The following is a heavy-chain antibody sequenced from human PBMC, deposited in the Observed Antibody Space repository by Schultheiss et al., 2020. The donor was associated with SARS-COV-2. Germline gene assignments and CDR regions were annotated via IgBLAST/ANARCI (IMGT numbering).Heavy chain of an antibody. Sequence: GSLRLSCTVSGGSISSYYWIWIRQPPGKGLEWIGYIYHSGSTYYNPSLKSRVTISVDTSKNQFSLKLSSVTAADTAVYYCARDRDYGDYLDGMDVWGQGTTVTVSS. CDR2: IYHSGST. J-gene: IGHJ6*02. CDR1: GGSISSYY. CDR3: ARDRDYGDYLDGMDV. D-gene: IGHD4-17*01. V-gene: IGHV4-59*01.